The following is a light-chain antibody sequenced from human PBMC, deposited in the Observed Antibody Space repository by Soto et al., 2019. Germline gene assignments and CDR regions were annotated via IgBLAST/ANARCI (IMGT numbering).Light chain of an antibody. V-gene: IGKV1-39*01. Sequence: DIQMTQSPSSLSASLGDRITITCQASQDIRYYLNWYQQKPGKAPKLLIYAASSLQSGVPSRFSGSGSGTDFTLTISSLQPEDFATYYCQQSYSTPRTFGQGTKVDIK. CDR2: AAS. CDR1: QDIRYY. CDR3: QQSYSTPRT. J-gene: IGKJ1*01.